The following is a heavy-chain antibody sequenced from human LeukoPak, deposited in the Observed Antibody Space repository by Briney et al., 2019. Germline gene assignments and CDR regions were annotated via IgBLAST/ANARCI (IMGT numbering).Heavy chain of an antibody. CDR3: ARVRAGLSAGYYYYMDV. V-gene: IGHV3-48*01. J-gene: IGHJ6*03. CDR2: ITSTSSTI. CDR1: GFAFNIYS. Sequence: TGGSLRLSCAASGFAFNIYSMNWVRQAPGKGLEWVSYITSTSSTIHHADSVKGRFTISRDNVKNSLSLQMNSPRAEDTAVYYCARVRAGLSAGYYYYMDVWGKGTTVTVSS. D-gene: IGHD3-10*01.